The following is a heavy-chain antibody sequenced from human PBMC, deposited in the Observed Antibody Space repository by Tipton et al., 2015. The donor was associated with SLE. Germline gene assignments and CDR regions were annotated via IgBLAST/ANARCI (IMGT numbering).Heavy chain of an antibody. Sequence: TLSLTCTVSGGSISSSSYYWGWIRQPPGKGLEWIGSIYYSGSTHYNPSLKSRVTISVDTSKNQFSLKLSSVTAADTAVYYCARGATGSSSWYYWGQGTLVTVSS. V-gene: IGHV4-39*07. CDR3: ARGATGSSSWYY. D-gene: IGHD6-13*01. CDR2: IYYSGST. J-gene: IGHJ4*02. CDR1: GGSISSSSYY.